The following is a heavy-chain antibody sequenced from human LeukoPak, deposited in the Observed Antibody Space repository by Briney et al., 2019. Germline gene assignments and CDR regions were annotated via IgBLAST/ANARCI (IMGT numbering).Heavy chain of an antibody. J-gene: IGHJ6*02. CDR3: ARAYSSSWYLYYYYGMDV. D-gene: IGHD6-13*01. CDR1: GYTFTSYD. Sequence: ASVKVSCKASGYTFTSYDINWVRQATGQGLEWMGWMNPNSGNTGYAQKLQGRVAMTRNTSISTAYMELSSLRSEDTAVYYCARAYSSSWYLYYYYGMDVWGQGTTVTVSS. V-gene: IGHV1-8*01. CDR2: MNPNSGNT.